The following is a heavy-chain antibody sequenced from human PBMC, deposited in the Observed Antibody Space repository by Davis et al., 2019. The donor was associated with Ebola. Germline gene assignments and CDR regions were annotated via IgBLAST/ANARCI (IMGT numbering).Heavy chain of an antibody. V-gene: IGHV3-30*03. D-gene: IGHD6-13*01. CDR2: ISYDGSKT. CDR1: GFTFSIYG. Sequence: GESLKISCAASGFTFSIYGMHWISHAPGKGLEWVAFISYDGSKTFYADSVKGRFTISRDNSKNSLFLQAHGLRKEDTALYYCTRGPHYMRSLNYYYGMDVWGRGTTVTVSS. J-gene: IGHJ6*02. CDR3: TRGPHYMRSLNYYYGMDV.